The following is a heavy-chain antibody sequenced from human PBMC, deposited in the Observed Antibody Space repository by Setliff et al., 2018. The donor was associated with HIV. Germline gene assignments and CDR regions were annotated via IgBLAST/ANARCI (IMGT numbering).Heavy chain of an antibody. CDR1: GFSLSTNGVG. CDR3: AHRPDGYSPFGH. J-gene: IGHJ4*02. CDR2: IYWDDDK. Sequence: GSGPTLVNPTQTLTLTCTFSGFSLSTNGVGVGWIRQSPGKSLEWLALIYWDDDKHYSPSLKSRLTVTKDTSKNQVVFTMTNMDPVDTATYFCAHRPDGYSPFGHWGQGTLVTVSS. D-gene: IGHD4-4*01. V-gene: IGHV2-5*02.